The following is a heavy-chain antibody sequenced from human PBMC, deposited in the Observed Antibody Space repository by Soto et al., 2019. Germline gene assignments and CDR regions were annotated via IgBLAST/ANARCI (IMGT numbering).Heavy chain of an antibody. CDR1: EFTFANAW. CDR3: TSLYYGH. V-gene: IGHV3-15*01. D-gene: IGHD4-17*01. CDR2: IKSKADGGTT. J-gene: IGHJ4*02. Sequence: PGGSLRLSCAAYEFTFANAWISWVRQAPGKGLEWVGRIKSKADGGTTDYAAPVKGRFTISRDESQNTLYLQMNSLKTEDTAVYYCTSLYYGHWGQGTLVTVSS.